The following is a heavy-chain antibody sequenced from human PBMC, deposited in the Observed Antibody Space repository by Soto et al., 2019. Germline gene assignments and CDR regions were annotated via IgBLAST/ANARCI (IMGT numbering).Heavy chain of an antibody. CDR2: ISWNSGSI. V-gene: IGHV3-9*01. CDR3: AKDIIWQDNRYGSAFDY. D-gene: IGHD5-18*01. J-gene: IGHJ4*02. Sequence: GGSLRLSCAASGFTFDDYAMHWVRQAPGKGLEWVSGISWNSGSIGYADSVKGRFTISRDNAKNSLYLQMNSLRAEGTALYYCAKDIIWQDNRYGSAFDYWGQGTLVTVSS. CDR1: GFTFDDYA.